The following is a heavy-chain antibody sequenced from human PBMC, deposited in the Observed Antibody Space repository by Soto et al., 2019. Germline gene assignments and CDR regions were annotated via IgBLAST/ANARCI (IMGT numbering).Heavy chain of an antibody. J-gene: IGHJ4*02. Sequence: PSETLSLTCTVSGGSISSYYWSWIRQPPGKGLEWIGYIYYSGSTNYNPSLKSRVTISVDTSKNQFSLKLSSVTAADTAVYYCARAPSYGDSDYWGQGTLVTVSS. D-gene: IGHD4-17*01. CDR2: IYYSGST. CDR3: ARAPSYGDSDY. V-gene: IGHV4-59*01. CDR1: GGSISSYY.